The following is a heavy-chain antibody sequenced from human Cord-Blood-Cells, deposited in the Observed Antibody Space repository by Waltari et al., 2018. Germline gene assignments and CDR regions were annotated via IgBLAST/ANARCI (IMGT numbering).Heavy chain of an antibody. D-gene: IGHD1-7*01. CDR3: ARDSGTTAFDI. J-gene: IGHJ3*02. CDR2: IIPIFGTA. V-gene: IGHV1-69*12. Sequence: QVQLVKSGAEVKKPGSPVKVSCKASGVPFISYAISRVRQAPGQGLEWMGGIIPIFGTANYAQKFQGIVTITADESTSTAYMELSSLRSEDTAVYYCARDSGTTAFDIWGQGTMVTVSS. CDR1: GVPFISYA.